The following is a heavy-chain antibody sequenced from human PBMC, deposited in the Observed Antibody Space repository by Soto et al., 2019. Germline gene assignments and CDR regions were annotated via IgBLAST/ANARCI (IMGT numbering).Heavy chain of an antibody. CDR2: IYYSGST. J-gene: IGHJ5*02. CDR3: AGDQVPGALLGWFDP. CDR1: GGSISSYY. D-gene: IGHD2-2*01. V-gene: IGHV4-59*01. Sequence: SETLSLTCTVSGGSISSYYWRWIRQPPGKGLEWIGYIYYSGSTNYNPSLKSRVTISVDTSKNQFSLKLSPVTAADTAVYYCAGDQVPGALLGWFDPWGQGTLVTVS.